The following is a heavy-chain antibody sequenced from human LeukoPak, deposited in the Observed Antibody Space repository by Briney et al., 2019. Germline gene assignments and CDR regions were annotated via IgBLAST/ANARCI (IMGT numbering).Heavy chain of an antibody. J-gene: IGHJ4*02. Sequence: PGRSLRLSCAASGFTFSSYGMHWVRQAPGKGLEWVAVISYDGSNKYYADSVKGRFTISRDNSKNTLYLQMNSLRAEDTAVYYCAKESSGWYGGYFDYWGQGTLVTVSS. V-gene: IGHV3-30*18. CDR3: AKESSGWYGGYFDY. D-gene: IGHD6-19*01. CDR2: ISYDGSNK. CDR1: GFTFSSYG.